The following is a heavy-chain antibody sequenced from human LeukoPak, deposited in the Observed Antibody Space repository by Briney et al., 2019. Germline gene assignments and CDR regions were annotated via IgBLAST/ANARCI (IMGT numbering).Heavy chain of an antibody. CDR1: GFTFSSYA. CDR2: ISGSGGST. CDR3: AIRRVTYYYDSSGYPPLY. V-gene: IGHV3-23*01. J-gene: IGHJ4*02. Sequence: GGSLRLSCAASGFTFSSYAMSWVRQAPGKGLEWVSAISGSGGSTYYADSVKGRFTISRDNSKNTLYLQMNSLRAEDTAVYYCAIRRVTYYYDSSGYPPLYWGRGTLVTVSS. D-gene: IGHD3-22*01.